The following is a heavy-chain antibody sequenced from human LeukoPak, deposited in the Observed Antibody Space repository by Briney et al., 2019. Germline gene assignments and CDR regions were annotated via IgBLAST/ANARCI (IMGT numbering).Heavy chain of an antibody. Sequence: SETLSLTCAVSGYSISSGYYWGWIRQTPGKGLEWIGSFYHSRSTYYNPSLKSRVTILVDTSKNQFSLKLSSVTAADTAVYYCARGDSSGWYTNSNYYYYMDVWGKGTTVTVSS. CDR2: FYHSRST. J-gene: IGHJ6*03. CDR3: ARGDSSGWYTNSNYYYYMDV. D-gene: IGHD6-13*01. CDR1: GYSISSGYY. V-gene: IGHV4-38-2*01.